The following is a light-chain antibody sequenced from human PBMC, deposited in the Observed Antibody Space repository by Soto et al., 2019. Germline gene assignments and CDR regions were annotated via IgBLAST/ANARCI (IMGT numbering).Light chain of an antibody. CDR1: QSGSSY. Sequence: ERATLSCRASQSGSSYLARDQHKHDQAPRLRIYDASNRTTGIPVRFSGSGSGTDFTLIFCSVEHEDFAVYASQQRINLLTF. CDR3: QQRINLLT. V-gene: IGKV3-11*01. CDR2: DAS. J-gene: IGKJ2*01.